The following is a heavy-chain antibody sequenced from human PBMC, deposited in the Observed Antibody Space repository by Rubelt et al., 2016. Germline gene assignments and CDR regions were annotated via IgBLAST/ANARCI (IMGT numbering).Heavy chain of an antibody. CDR2: IYYDGSNK. D-gene: IGHD1-26*01. J-gene: IGHJ2*01. CDR3: AGVRSGSYGYWYFDL. CDR1: GFTFSTFG. V-gene: IGHV3-33*08. Sequence: VQLLESGGVLVQPGGSLRLSCAASGFTFSTFGMHWVRQAPGKGLEWVALIYYDGSNKYCADSVKGRFTISRDNSKNTLYLQMNNLGAEYTAVYYCAGVRSGSYGYWYFDLWGRGTLVTVSS.